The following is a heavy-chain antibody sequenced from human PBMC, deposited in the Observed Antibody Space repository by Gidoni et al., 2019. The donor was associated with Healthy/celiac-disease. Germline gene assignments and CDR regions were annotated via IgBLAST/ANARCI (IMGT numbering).Heavy chain of an antibody. CDR1: GGPFSSYA. CDR3: ARAVVPAAIFRYYYYMDV. D-gene: IGHD2-2*02. CDR2: IIPIFGTA. V-gene: IGHV1-69*06. J-gene: IGHJ6*03. Sequence: QVQLVQSGAEVKKPGSSVKVSCKASGGPFSSYAISWVRQAPGQGLEWMGGIIPIFGTANYAQKFQGRVTITADKSTSTAYMELSSLRSEDTAVYYCARAVVPAAIFRYYYYMDVWGKGTTVTVSS.